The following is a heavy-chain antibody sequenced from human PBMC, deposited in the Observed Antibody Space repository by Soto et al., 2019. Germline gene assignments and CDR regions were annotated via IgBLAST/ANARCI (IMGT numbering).Heavy chain of an antibody. V-gene: IGHV4-59*01. CDR1: GGSISSYY. Sequence: SETLSLTCTVSGGSISSYYWSWIRQPPGKGLEWIGYIYYSGSTNYNPSLKSRVTISVDTSKNQFSLKLSSVTAADAAVYYCARVQLWASYYYGMDVWGQGTTVTVS. CDR2: IYYSGST. D-gene: IGHD5-18*01. CDR3: ARVQLWASYYYGMDV. J-gene: IGHJ6*02.